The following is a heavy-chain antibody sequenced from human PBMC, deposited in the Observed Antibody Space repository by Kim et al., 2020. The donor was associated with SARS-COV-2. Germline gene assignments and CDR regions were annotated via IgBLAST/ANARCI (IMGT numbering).Heavy chain of an antibody. V-gene: IGHV3-48*03. CDR3: ARDHYDILTAYYYGMDV. Sequence: VKGRFTISRDNAKNSLYLHMNSLRAEDTAVYYCARDHYDILTAYYYGMDVWGQGTTVTVSS. J-gene: IGHJ6*02. D-gene: IGHD3-9*01.